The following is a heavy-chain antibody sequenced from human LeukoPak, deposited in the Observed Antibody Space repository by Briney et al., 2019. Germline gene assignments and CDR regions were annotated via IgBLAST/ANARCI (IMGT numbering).Heavy chain of an antibody. Sequence: PSETLSLTCTVSGGSISSGGYYWSWIRQHPGKGLEWIGYIYYSGSTYYNPSLKSRVTISVDTSKNQFSLKLSSVTAADTAVYYCARSAYVYGGNWGYYFDYWGQGTLVTVSS. CDR1: GGSISSGGYY. D-gene: IGHD4-23*01. J-gene: IGHJ4*02. CDR3: ARSAYVYGGNWGYYFDY. CDR2: IYYSGST. V-gene: IGHV4-31*03.